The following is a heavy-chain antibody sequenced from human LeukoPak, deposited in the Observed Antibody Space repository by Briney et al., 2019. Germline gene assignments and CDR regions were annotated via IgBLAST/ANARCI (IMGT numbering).Heavy chain of an antibody. CDR3: ARTVVPAASDGNWFDP. Sequence: SETLSLTCTVSGGSISSSSYYWGWIRQPPGKGLEWIGGIYYSGSTYYNPSLKSRVTISVDTSKNQFSLKLSSVTAADTAVYYCARTVVPAASDGNWFDPWGQGTLVTVSS. D-gene: IGHD2-2*01. J-gene: IGHJ5*02. CDR2: IYYSGST. CDR1: GGSISSSSYY. V-gene: IGHV4-39*01.